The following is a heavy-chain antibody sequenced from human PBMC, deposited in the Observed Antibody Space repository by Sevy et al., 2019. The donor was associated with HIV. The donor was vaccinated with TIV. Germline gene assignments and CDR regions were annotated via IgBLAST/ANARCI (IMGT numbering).Heavy chain of an antibody. CDR1: GFAFSTHA. J-gene: IGHJ4*01. CDR2: ISYEGTET. V-gene: IGHV3-30-3*01. CDR3: ARDGGNSVKWYPLY. D-gene: IGHD2-2*01. Sequence: GGSLRLSCAASGFAFSTHAMHWVRQAPGKGLEWVAVISYEGTETFYAASVEGPFTISRDNSKNMLSLQINSLRPEDTAVYYCARDGGNSVKWYPLYWGHGTLVTVSS.